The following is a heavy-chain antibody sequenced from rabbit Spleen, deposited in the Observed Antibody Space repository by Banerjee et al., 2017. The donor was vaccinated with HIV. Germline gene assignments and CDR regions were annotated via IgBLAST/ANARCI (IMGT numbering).Heavy chain of an antibody. D-gene: IGHD1-1*01. V-gene: IGHV1S45*01. CDR1: GFDFSSYY. CDR3: ARDLVAVIGWNFNL. Sequence: EQLKESGGGLVQPGGSLKLSCKGSGFDFSSYYMSWVRQAPGKGLEWIGYIDPFFGTTYFASWVNGRFTMSRTSSTTVTLQMTSLTAADTATYFCARDLVAVIGWNFNLWGQGTLVTVS. CDR2: IDPFFGTT. J-gene: IGHJ4*01.